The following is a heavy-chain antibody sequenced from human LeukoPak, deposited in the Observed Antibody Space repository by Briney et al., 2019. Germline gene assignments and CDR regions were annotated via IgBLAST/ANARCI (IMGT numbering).Heavy chain of an antibody. Sequence: ASVTVSCKASGYTFTGYYMHWVRQAPGQGLEWMGWINPNSGGTNYAQKFQGRVTMTRDTSVSTAYMELSRLRSDDTAVYYCARGDAITMIVVVSAIDYWGQGTLVTVSS. J-gene: IGHJ4*02. CDR2: INPNSGGT. D-gene: IGHD3-22*01. V-gene: IGHV1-2*02. CDR1: GYTFTGYY. CDR3: ARGDAITMIVVVSAIDY.